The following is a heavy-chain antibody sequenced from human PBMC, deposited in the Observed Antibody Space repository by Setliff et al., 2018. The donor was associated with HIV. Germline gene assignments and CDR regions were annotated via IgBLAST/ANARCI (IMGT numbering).Heavy chain of an antibody. D-gene: IGHD3-3*01. J-gene: IGHJ5*02. Sequence: TLSLTCTVSGGSISSGGYYWSWIRQHPGKGLEWIGYIYYSGSTYYNPSLKSRVTISVDTSKNQFSLKLSSVTAADTAVYYCARAPTSFGVVIPRFDPWGQGTLVTVS. CDR2: IYYSGST. CDR3: ARAPTSFGVVIPRFDP. V-gene: IGHV4-31*03. CDR1: GGSISSGGYY.